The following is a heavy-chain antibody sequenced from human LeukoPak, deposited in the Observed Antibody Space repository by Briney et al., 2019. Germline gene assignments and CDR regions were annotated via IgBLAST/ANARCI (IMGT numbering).Heavy chain of an antibody. CDR3: ARASRISWFDP. CDR2: INHSGST. CDR1: GGSFSGYY. V-gene: IGHV4-34*01. Sequence: SETLSLTCAVYGGSFSGYYWSWIRQPPGKGLEWIGEINHSGSTNYNPSLKSRVTISVDTSKNQFSLKLSSVTAADTAVYYCARASRISWFDPWGQGTLVTVSS. J-gene: IGHJ5*02. D-gene: IGHD2-15*01.